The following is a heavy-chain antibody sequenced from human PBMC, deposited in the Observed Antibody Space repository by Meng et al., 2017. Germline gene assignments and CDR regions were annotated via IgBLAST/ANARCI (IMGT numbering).Heavy chain of an antibody. V-gene: IGHV4-39*07. CDR2: IYYSGST. CDR1: GGSISSSTYY. J-gene: IGHJ5*02. D-gene: IGHD4-17*01. CDR3: ARLRFERNWFDP. Sequence: GSLRLSCTVSGGSISSSTYYWGWIRQPPGKGLEWIGSIYYSGSTYYNPSLKSRVTVSVDTSKNQFSLKLSSVTAADTAVYYCARLRFERNWFDPWGQGTLVTVSS.